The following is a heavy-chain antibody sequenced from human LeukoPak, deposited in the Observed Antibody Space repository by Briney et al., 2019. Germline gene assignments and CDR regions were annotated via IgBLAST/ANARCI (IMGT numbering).Heavy chain of an antibody. J-gene: IGHJ5*02. D-gene: IGHD6-13*01. V-gene: IGHV1-69*06. CDR3: ARMYSSSWYPSNWFDP. CDR1: GYTFTSYG. CDR2: IIPIFGTA. Sequence: SVKVSCKASGYTFTSYGISWVRQAPGQGLEWMGGIIPIFGTANYAQKFQGRVTITADKSTSTAYMELSSLRSEDTAVYYCARMYSSSWYPSNWFDPWGQGTLVTVSS.